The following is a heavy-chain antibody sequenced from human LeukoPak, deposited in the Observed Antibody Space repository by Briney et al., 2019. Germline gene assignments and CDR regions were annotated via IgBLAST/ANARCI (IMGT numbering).Heavy chain of an antibody. CDR1: GYTFTSYG. Sequence: ASVKVSCKASGYTFTSYGISWVRQAPGQGLEWMGWISAYNGNTNYAQKLQGRVTMTTDTSTSTAHMELRSLRSDDTAVYYCAREQQLGVPGYWGQGTLVTVSS. J-gene: IGHJ4*02. CDR3: AREQQLGVPGY. D-gene: IGHD6-13*01. CDR2: ISAYNGNT. V-gene: IGHV1-18*01.